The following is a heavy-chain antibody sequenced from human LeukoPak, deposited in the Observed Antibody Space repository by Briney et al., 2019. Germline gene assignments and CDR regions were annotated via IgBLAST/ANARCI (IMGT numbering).Heavy chain of an antibody. D-gene: IGHD6-13*01. CDR1: GFSLNSYG. V-gene: IGHV3-30*18. J-gene: IGHJ6*02. CDR2: KSYDGRNQ. Sequence: PGGSLRLSCAASGFSLNSYGMHWVRQAPGKGLVWVAAKSYDGRNQYYADSVKGRFTISRDKSRNTLYLQMNSLRAEDTAVYYCAKDLHSSSNDYYGMDVWGQGTTVTVSS. CDR3: AKDLHSSSNDYYGMDV.